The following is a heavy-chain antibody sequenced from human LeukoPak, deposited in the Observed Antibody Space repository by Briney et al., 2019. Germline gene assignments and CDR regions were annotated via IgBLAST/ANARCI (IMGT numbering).Heavy chain of an antibody. D-gene: IGHD3/OR15-3a*01. J-gene: IGHJ5*02. CDR3: ARVGVDLWFDP. CDR2: INPNTGGT. CDR1: GYTFTGYY. Sequence: ASVKASCKASGYTFTGYYIHWVRRAPGQGLEWMGRINPNTGGTNYAQKFQGRVTMTRDTSISTAYMELSRLTSDDTAVYYCARVGVDLWFDPWGQGTLVTVSS. V-gene: IGHV1-2*06.